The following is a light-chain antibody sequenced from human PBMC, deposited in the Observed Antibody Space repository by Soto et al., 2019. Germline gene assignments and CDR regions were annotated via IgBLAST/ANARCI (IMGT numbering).Light chain of an antibody. CDR2: QVS. V-gene: IGLV2-14*01. Sequence: QSVLTQPASVSGPPGQSITISCTGTSSDVGRYNYVSWYQQHPGKAPKLMIYQVSNRPSGVSDGFSGSKSGNTASLTISGLQAEDEADYYCSSYTSSTTYVFGTGTKVTVL. CDR1: SSDVGRYNY. CDR3: SSYTSSTTYV. J-gene: IGLJ1*01.